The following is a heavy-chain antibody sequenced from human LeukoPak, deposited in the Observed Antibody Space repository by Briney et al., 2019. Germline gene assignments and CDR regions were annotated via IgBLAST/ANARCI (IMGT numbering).Heavy chain of an antibody. D-gene: IGHD3-22*01. CDR3: AREVYYYDRSGYYDY. V-gene: IGHV3-30-3*01. Sequence: PGGSLRLSCAASGFTFSSYAMHWVRQAPGKGLEWVAVISYDGSNKYYADSVKGRFTISRDNSKNTLYLQMNSLRAEDTAVYYCAREVYYYDRSGYYDYWGQGTLVTVSS. J-gene: IGHJ4*02. CDR2: ISYDGSNK. CDR1: GFTFSSYA.